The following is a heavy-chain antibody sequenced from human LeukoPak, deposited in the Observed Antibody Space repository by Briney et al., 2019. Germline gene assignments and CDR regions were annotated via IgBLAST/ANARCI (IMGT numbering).Heavy chain of an antibody. J-gene: IGHJ3*02. Sequence: PGGSLRLSCAASGFTFSSYWMHWVRQAPGKGLVWVSRISTDGSTTNYADSVKGRFTISRDNAKNTLYLQMDSLRAEDAAVYYCARGRYYDSSGHGAFDIWGQGTMVTVSS. D-gene: IGHD3-22*01. CDR2: ISTDGSTT. V-gene: IGHV3-74*01. CDR1: GFTFSSYW. CDR3: ARGRYYDSSGHGAFDI.